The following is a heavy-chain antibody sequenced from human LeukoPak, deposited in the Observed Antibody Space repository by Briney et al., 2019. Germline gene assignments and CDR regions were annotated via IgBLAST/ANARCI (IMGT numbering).Heavy chain of an antibody. CDR1: GGTFSSYA. J-gene: IGHJ4*02. CDR3: ARSPRRYNTGNFDY. D-gene: IGHD3-10*01. CDR2: IIPILGIA. V-gene: IGHV1-69*04. Sequence: SVKVSCKASGGTFSSYAISWVRQAPGQGLEWMGRIIPILGIANYAQKFQGRVTLTADKSTGTAYMELSSLRSEDTAVYYCARSPRRYNTGNFDYWGQGTLVTVSS.